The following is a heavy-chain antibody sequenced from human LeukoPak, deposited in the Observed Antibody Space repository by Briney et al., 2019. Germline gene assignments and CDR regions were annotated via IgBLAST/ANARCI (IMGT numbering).Heavy chain of an antibody. V-gene: IGHV3-49*03. CDR3: TRSIAVAGRINWFDP. J-gene: IGHJ5*02. D-gene: IGHD6-19*01. CDR1: GFTFGDYA. CDR2: IRSKAYGGTT. Sequence: GGSLRLPCTASGFTFGDYAMSWFRQAPGKGLEWVGFIRSKAYGGTTEYAASVKGRFTISRDDSKSIAYLQMNSLKTEDTAVYYCTRSIAVAGRINWFDPWGQGTLVTVSS.